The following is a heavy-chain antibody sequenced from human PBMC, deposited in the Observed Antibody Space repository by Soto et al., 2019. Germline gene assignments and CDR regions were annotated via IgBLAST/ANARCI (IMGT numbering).Heavy chain of an antibody. J-gene: IGHJ5*02. D-gene: IGHD6-6*01. Sequence: GASVKVSCKASGGTFSSYAISWVRQAPGQGLEWMGGIIPIFGTANYAQKFQGRVTITADESTSTAYMELRSLRSDDTAVYYCARKYSSSSWFDPWGQGTLVTVSS. V-gene: IGHV1-69*13. CDR2: IIPIFGTA. CDR1: GGTFSSYA. CDR3: ARKYSSSSWFDP.